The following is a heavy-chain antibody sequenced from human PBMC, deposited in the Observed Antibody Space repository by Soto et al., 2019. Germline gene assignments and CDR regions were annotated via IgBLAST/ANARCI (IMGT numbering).Heavy chain of an antibody. D-gene: IGHD1-1*01. CDR3: ARGGRGTNFNWYFDL. CDR2: ISSASSTI. V-gene: IGHV3-23*01. J-gene: IGHJ2*01. CDR1: GFTFSKYA. Sequence: EEHLLESGGGLVLPGGSLRLSCAASGFTFSKYAVAWIRQVPGKGLEWVSGISSASSTINYAESVKGRFTISRDNSEDALFLEMSSLSAEDTAIYFCARGGRGTNFNWYFDLWGRGTLVTVSS.